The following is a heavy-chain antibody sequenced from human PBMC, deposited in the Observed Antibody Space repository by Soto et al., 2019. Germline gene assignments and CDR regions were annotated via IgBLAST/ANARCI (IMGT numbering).Heavy chain of an antibody. D-gene: IGHD3-22*01. V-gene: IGHV3-30-3*01. CDR2: ISYDGSNK. Sequence: QVQLVESGGGVVQPGRSLRLSCAASGFTFSSYAMHWVRQAPGKALEWVAVISYDGSNKYYADSVKGRFTISRDNSKNTLYLQMNSLRAEDTAVYYCARLDRPYYDSSGSFDYWGQGTLVTVSS. J-gene: IGHJ4*02. CDR1: GFTFSSYA. CDR3: ARLDRPYYDSSGSFDY.